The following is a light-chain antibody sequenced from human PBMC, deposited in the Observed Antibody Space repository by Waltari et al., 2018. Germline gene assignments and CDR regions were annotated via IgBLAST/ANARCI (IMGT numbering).Light chain of an antibody. CDR3: QQYNHWPPWT. CDR2: NAS. CDR1: QSVDRN. V-gene: IGKV3-15*01. J-gene: IGKJ1*01. Sequence: EIVMTQSPATLSVSPGERVTLSCRASQSVDRNLAWYQQKPGQAPRLLIPNASTGATGIPARFSASGAGTEFTLTISGLQPEDFAVYYWQQYNHWPPWTFGQGTKVEL.